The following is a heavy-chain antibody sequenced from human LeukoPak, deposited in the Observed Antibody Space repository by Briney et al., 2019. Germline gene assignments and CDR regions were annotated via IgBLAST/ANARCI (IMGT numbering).Heavy chain of an antibody. V-gene: IGHV1-2*02. Sequence: GASVKVSCKASGYTFTGYYMHWVRQAPGQGLEWMGWINPNSGGTNYAQKFQGRVTMTRDTSISTAYMELSRLRSDDTAVYYCARVFYYYDSSGSTGPFDYWGQGTLVTVSS. D-gene: IGHD3-22*01. J-gene: IGHJ4*02. CDR1: GYTFTGYY. CDR3: ARVFYYYDSSGSTGPFDY. CDR2: INPNSGGT.